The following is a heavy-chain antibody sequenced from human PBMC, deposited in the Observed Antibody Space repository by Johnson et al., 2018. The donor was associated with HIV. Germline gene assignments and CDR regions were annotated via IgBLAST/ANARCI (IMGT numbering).Heavy chain of an antibody. CDR3: ARGAAVSGTLVDPFDI. CDR2: ASYDGDNK. D-gene: IGHD1-26*01. J-gene: IGHJ3*02. CDR1: GFTFSSYA. Sequence: QVQLVESGGGLVQPGGSLRLSCAASGFTFSSYAMSWVRQAPGKGLEWVAVASYDGDNKYYADSVNGRFTISKDNSKDTLYMEMNNLRLEDTAVYYCARGAAVSGTLVDPFDIWGRGTMVTVSS. V-gene: IGHV3-30*03.